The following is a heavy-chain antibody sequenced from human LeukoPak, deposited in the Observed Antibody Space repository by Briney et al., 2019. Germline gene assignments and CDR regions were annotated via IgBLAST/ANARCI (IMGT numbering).Heavy chain of an antibody. CDR2: IIPILGIA. V-gene: IGHV1-69*04. CDR1: GGTFSSYA. D-gene: IGHD6-13*01. J-gene: IGHJ4*02. Sequence: SVKVSCKASGGTFSSYAISWVRQAPGQGLEWMGRIIPILGIANYAQKFQGRVTITADKSTSTAYMELSSLRSEDTAVYYCAYTKAGIAAAGPIVGGDYWGQGTLVTVSS. CDR3: AYTKAGIAAAGPIVGGDY.